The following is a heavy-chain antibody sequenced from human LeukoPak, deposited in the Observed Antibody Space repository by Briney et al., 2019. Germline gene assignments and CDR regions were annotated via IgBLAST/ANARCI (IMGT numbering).Heavy chain of an antibody. CDR1: GFTFSSYA. D-gene: IGHD6-19*01. J-gene: IGHJ4*02. CDR3: AKEPYSSGWYLDY. Sequence: GGSLRLSCAASGFTFSSYAMSWVRQAPGKGLEWVSAVSGSGGSTYYADSVKGRFTISRDNSKNTLYLQMNSLRAKDTAVYYCAKEPYSSGWYLDYWGQGTLVTVSS. CDR2: VSGSGGST. V-gene: IGHV3-23*01.